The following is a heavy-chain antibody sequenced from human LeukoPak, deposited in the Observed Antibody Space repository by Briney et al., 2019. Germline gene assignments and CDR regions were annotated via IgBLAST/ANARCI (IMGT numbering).Heavy chain of an antibody. CDR3: ARKGGTRVYYYYMDV. V-gene: IGHV4-34*01. Sequence: SETLSLTCAVYGGSFSGYYWSWNRQPPGKGLEWIGEINHSGSTNYNPSLKSRVTISVDTSKNQFSLKLSSVTAADTAVYYCARKGGTRVYYYYMDVWGKGTTVTVSS. CDR1: GGSFSGYY. D-gene: IGHD3-10*01. CDR2: INHSGST. J-gene: IGHJ6*03.